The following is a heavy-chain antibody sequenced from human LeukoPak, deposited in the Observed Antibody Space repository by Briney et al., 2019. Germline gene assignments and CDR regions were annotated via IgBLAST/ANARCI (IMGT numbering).Heavy chain of an antibody. J-gene: IGHJ4*02. CDR3: AKGYSNYGYTWGYFDY. Sequence: PGGSLRLSCAASGFTFSSYGMHWVRQAPGKGLEWVAFIRYDGSNKYYADSVKGRFTISRDNSKNTLYLQMNSLRAEDTAVYYCAKGYSNYGYTWGYFDYWGQGTLVTVSS. CDR1: GFTFSSYG. CDR2: IRYDGSNK. D-gene: IGHD4-11*01. V-gene: IGHV3-30*02.